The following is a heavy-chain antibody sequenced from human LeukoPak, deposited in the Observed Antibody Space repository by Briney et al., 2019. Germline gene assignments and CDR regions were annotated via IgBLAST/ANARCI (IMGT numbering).Heavy chain of an antibody. J-gene: IGHJ6*03. CDR3: ARLGYDFWSGYYSDYYYMDV. Sequence: GGSLRLSCAASGFTFSSYAMHWVRQAPGKGLEWVAVISYDGSNKYYADSVKGRFTISRDNAKNSLYLQMNSLGAEDTAVYYCARLGYDFWSGYYSDYYYMDVWGKGTTVTVSS. CDR2: ISYDGSNK. D-gene: IGHD3-3*01. CDR1: GFTFSSYA. V-gene: IGHV3-30-3*01.